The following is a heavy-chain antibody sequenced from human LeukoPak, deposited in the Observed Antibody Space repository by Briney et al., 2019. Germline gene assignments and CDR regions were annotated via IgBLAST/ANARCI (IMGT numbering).Heavy chain of an antibody. CDR3: ARLTSSWSFDY. D-gene: IGHD6-13*01. CDR1: GYSFTNYW. J-gene: IGHJ4*02. Sequence: GESLKISFKGSGYSFTNYWIGWVRQMPGKGLEWMGIISPDGSDTRYSPSFQGQVTISADNSITTAYLQWSSLKASDTAMYYCARLTSSWSFDYWGQGTLVTVSS. CDR2: ISPDGSDT. V-gene: IGHV5-51*01.